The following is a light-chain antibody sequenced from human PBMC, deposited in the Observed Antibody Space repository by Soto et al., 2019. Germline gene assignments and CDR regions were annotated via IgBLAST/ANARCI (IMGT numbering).Light chain of an antibody. V-gene: IGLV1-44*01. Sequence: QSVLTQPPSASGTPGHRVTISCSGSSSNIGRNTVSWYQHLPRTAPKLLIYNNGQRPSGVPDRFSASKSGTSASLAISWLRSDDEAYYYCASWDDGLNGYVFDTGTKVTVL. J-gene: IGLJ1*01. CDR1: SSNIGRNT. CDR2: NNG. CDR3: ASWDDGLNGYV.